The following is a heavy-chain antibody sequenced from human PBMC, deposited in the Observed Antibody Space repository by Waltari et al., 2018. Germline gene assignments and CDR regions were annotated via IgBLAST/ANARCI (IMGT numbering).Heavy chain of an antibody. J-gene: IGHJ3*02. D-gene: IGHD2-2*01. V-gene: IGHV4-59*01. CDR2: IYYSGTT. Sequence: QVQLQESGPGLVTPSETLSLTCTVSGGSISSYYWAWIRQPPGKGLDWIGYIYYSGTTNYDPSLKSRVTISVDTSKNQFSLKLSSVTAADTAVYYCARGLGYCSSNRCFDAFDIWGQGTMVTVSS. CDR3: ARGLGYCSSNRCFDAFDI. CDR1: GGSISSYY.